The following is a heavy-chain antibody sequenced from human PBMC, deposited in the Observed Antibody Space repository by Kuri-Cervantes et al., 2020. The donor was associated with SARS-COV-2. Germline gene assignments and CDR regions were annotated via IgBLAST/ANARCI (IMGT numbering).Heavy chain of an antibody. CDR3: ARDLAYDSRGYAFDY. D-gene: IGHD3-22*01. CDR2: IYTSGST. V-gene: IGHV4-61*02. Sequence: SEILSPTCTVSGGSISSCNYYWSWIRQPAGKRLVWIGRIYTSGSTNYNPSLKSRVTISVDTSKNLFSLRLSSVTAADTALYYCARDLAYDSRGYAFDYWGQGTLVTVSS. J-gene: IGHJ4*02. CDR1: GGSISSCNYY.